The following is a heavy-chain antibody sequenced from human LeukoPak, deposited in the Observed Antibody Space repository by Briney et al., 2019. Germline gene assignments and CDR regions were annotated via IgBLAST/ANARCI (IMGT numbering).Heavy chain of an antibody. CDR3: ARGGEDGYNFENY. V-gene: IGHV3-23*01. CDR2: ISGSGGNT. D-gene: IGHD5-24*01. Sequence: PGGSLRLSCAASGFTFKNYAMTWVRQAPGKGLEWFSAISGSGGNTYYTDSVKGRFTISRDNSKNTLYLQVNSLRAEDTAVYYCARGGEDGYNFENYWGQGTLVTVSS. J-gene: IGHJ4*02. CDR1: GFTFKNYA.